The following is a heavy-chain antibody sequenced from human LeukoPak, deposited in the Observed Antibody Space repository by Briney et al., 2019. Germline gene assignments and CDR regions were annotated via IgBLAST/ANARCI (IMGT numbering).Heavy chain of an antibody. CDR3: ARDYCSSTSCYFDY. CDR1: GYSFTTYG. Sequence: ASVKVSCKASGYSFTTYGISWVRQAPGQGLEWMGRISAYNANTNYALKLQGRVTMTTDTSTSTAYMELRSLRSDDTAVYYCARDYCSSTSCYFDYWGQGTLVTVSS. D-gene: IGHD2-2*01. V-gene: IGHV1-18*01. J-gene: IGHJ4*02. CDR2: ISAYNANT.